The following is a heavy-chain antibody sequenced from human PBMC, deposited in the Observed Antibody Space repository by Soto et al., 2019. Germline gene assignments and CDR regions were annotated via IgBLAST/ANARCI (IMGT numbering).Heavy chain of an antibody. D-gene: IGHD3-16*01. CDR3: ARVAYTSRATHWFDC. CDR2: IIPLFGTT. V-gene: IGHV1-69*01. Sequence: QVQLVQSGAEVKKPGSSVKVSCKASGGTFTNYAVSWVRQAPGQGPEWMGDIIPLFGTTNYAQKFQGRLTIVADESTSTGYMELTNLRSEDTALYYCARVAYTSRATHWFDCWGRGTLVTVSS. J-gene: IGHJ5*01. CDR1: GGTFTNYA.